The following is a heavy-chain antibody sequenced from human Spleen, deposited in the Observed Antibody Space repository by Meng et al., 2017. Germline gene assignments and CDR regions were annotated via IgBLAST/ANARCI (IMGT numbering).Heavy chain of an antibody. Sequence: GESLKISCAASGFTFSSYGMHWVRQAPGKGLEWVAVIWYDGSNKYYADSVKGRFTISRDNSKNTLYLQMNSLRAEDTAVYYCARIFGGKQHGDYVLGDWYFDLWGRGTLVTVSS. CDR3: ARIFGGKQHGDYVLGDWYFDL. CDR2: IWYDGSNK. CDR1: GFTFSSYG. V-gene: IGHV3-33*01. J-gene: IGHJ2*01. D-gene: IGHD4-17*01.